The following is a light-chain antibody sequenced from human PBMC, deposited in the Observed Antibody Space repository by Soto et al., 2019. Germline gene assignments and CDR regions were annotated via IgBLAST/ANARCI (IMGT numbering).Light chain of an antibody. CDR1: SSNIGAGFD. V-gene: IGLV1-40*01. Sequence: QSVLTQPPSVSGAPGQRVTISCTGSSSNIGAGFDVHWYHQIAGTAPKLLIYGNSNRPSGVPDRFSGSKSGTSASLAINGLQAEVEAHYYCQSYDNSLSGSWVFGGGTQLTVL. J-gene: IGLJ3*02. CDR2: GNS. CDR3: QSYDNSLSGSWV.